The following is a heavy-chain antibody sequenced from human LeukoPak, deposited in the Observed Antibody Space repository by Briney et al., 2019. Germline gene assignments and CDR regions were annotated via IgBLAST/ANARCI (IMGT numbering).Heavy chain of an antibody. V-gene: IGHV1-18*01. CDR2: ISAYNGST. CDR1: GYTFTSYG. CDR3: ARESYHPPYYDFWSGYWHFDY. Sequence: GAAVKVCCTASGYTFTSYGISWVRQAPGQGLEWMGWISAYNGSTNYAQKLQGRVTMTTDTSTSTAYMELRSLRSDDTAVYYCARESYHPPYYDFWSGYWHFDYWGQGTLVTVSS. D-gene: IGHD3-3*01. J-gene: IGHJ4*02.